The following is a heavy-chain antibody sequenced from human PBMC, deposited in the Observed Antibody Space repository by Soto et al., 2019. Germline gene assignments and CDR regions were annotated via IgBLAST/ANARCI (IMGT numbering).Heavy chain of an antibody. Sequence: QVQLVQSGGEVKKPGASVKVSCKASGYTFTSYGIIWVRQAPGQGLEWMGRISAYKGNTNYAQKLQCRVTMTTDTSTSTADMELRSLRSDDTAMHYCARVVVALGHGFDPWGQGTLVTVSS. V-gene: IGHV1-18*01. J-gene: IGHJ5*02. CDR2: ISAYKGNT. CDR3: ARVVVALGHGFDP. CDR1: GYTFTSYG. D-gene: IGHD2-15*01.